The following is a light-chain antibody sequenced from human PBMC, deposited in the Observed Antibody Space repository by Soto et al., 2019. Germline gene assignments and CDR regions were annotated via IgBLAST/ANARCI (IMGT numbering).Light chain of an antibody. V-gene: IGKV1-5*01. CDR1: QSISSW. CDR2: DAS. CDR3: QQFSSYPWT. Sequence: IQMTQSPSTLSASVGDRVTITCRASQSISSWLAWYQQKPGKAPKLLIYDASSLQSGVPSRFSGSGSGTEFTLTISSLQPDDFATYFCQQFSSYPWTFGQGTMVDIK. J-gene: IGKJ1*01.